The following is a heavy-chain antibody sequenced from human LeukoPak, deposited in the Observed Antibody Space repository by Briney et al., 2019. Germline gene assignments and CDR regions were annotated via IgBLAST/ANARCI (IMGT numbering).Heavy chain of an antibody. CDR3: ARKYCNSTSCYAFDI. CDR1: GYTFTGYY. V-gene: IGHV1-2*02. D-gene: IGHD2-2*01. Sequence: ASVKVSCKASGYTFTGYYMHWVRQAPGQGLEWMGWINPNSGGTNYAQKFQGRVTMTRDTSISTAYMELSRLRSDDTAVYYCARKYCNSTSCYAFDIWGQGTMVTVSS. CDR2: INPNSGGT. J-gene: IGHJ3*02.